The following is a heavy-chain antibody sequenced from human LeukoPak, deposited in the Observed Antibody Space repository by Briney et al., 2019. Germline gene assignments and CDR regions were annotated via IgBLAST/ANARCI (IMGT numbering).Heavy chain of an antibody. V-gene: IGHV4-39*01. Sequence: SSETLSLTCSVSGGSISSSSYYWGWIRQPPGKGLEWIGSIYYRGSTYYNPSLKSRVTISVDTSKNQFSLKVSSVTAADTAVFYCATHPGYGDYYFDYWGQGTLVTVSS. CDR2: IYYRGST. J-gene: IGHJ4*02. CDR3: ATHPGYGDYYFDY. CDR1: GGSISSSSYY. D-gene: IGHD4-17*01.